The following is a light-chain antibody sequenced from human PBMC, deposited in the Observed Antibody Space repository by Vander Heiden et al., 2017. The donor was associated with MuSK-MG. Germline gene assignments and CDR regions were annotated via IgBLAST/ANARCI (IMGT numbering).Light chain of an antibody. CDR1: QSVSSSY. CDR3: QQYVSSPLT. V-gene: IGKV3-20*01. J-gene: IGKJ4*01. Sequence: EIVLTPSPGTLSSSPGERATLPCRASQSVSSSYLAWYQQKPGQAPRLLIYGASSRATGIPDRFSGSGSGTDFTLTISRLEPEDFAVYYCQQYVSSPLTFGGGTKVEIK. CDR2: GAS.